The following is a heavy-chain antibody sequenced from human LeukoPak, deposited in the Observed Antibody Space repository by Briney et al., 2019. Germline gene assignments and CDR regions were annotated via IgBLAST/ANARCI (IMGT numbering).Heavy chain of an antibody. CDR3: AKASAMIVVVSKHFDY. J-gene: IGHJ4*02. D-gene: IGHD3-22*01. CDR1: GFTFSNAW. Sequence: PGGSLGLSCAASGFTFSNAWMSWVRQAPGKGLEWVGRIKSKTDGGTTDYAAPVKGRFTISRDNSKNTLYLQMNSLRAEDTAVYYCAKASAMIVVVSKHFDYWGQGTLVTVSS. V-gene: IGHV3-15*01. CDR2: IKSKTDGGTT.